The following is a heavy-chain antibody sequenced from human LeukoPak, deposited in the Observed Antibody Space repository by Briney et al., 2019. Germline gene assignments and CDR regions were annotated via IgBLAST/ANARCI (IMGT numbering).Heavy chain of an antibody. Sequence: GGSLRLSCAVSGFTFSNSCMNWVRQTPGKGLEWVASIKEDGSERQYVDSVKGRFSISRDNTKGSLFLQLNSLRVEDTAVYFCAKDREPPLYWGRGTLVTVSS. CDR1: GFTFSNSC. CDR2: IKEDGSER. CDR3: AKDREPPLY. J-gene: IGHJ4*02. V-gene: IGHV3-7*03.